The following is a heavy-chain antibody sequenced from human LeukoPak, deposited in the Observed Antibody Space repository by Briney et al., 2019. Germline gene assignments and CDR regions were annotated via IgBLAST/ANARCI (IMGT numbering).Heavy chain of an antibody. Sequence: ASVKVSCKPSGYTFTGYYMHWVRQAPGQGLEWMGWINPNSGGTNYAQKFQGRVTMTRDTSISTAYMELSRLRSDDTAVYYCAPTNRWNFYFDYWGQGTLVTVSS. J-gene: IGHJ4*02. D-gene: IGHD1-7*01. CDR2: INPNSGGT. V-gene: IGHV1-2*02. CDR1: GYTFTGYY. CDR3: APTNRWNFYFDY.